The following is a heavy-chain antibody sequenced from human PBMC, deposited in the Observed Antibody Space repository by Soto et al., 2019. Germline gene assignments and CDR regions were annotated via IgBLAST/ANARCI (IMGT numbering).Heavy chain of an antibody. CDR3: ARVPTTVTHPKSPLLVDRDVNDESFAP. V-gene: IGHV4-31*01. J-gene: IGHJ5*02. D-gene: IGHD4-17*01. CDR1: CGSISSGGYY. CDR2: IYYSGST. Sequence: SEPLSLTCTVSCGSISSGGYYWSWIRQHRGKGLDWIGYIYYSGSTYYNPSLKSLVTISVDTSKNQFPMKLSSVTAADTAVYYCARVPTTVTHPKSPLLVDRDVNDESFAPGRQGTLVT.